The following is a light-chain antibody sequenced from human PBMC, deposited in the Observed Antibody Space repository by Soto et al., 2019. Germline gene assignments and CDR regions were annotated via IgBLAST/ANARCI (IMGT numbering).Light chain of an antibody. CDR1: SSDVGGYNY. CDR3: SSYAGSSNV. J-gene: IGLJ1*01. Sequence: QSVLTQPPSASGSPGQSVAISCTGTSSDVGGYNYFSWYQQHPGKAPKLMIYEINKRPSGVPDRFSGSKSGNTASLTVSGLQAEDEAEYYCSSYAGSSNVFGTGTKVTVL. V-gene: IGLV2-8*01. CDR2: EIN.